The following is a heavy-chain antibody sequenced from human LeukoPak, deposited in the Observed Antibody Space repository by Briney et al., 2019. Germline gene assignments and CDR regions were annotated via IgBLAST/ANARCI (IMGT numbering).Heavy chain of an antibody. D-gene: IGHD5-12*01. CDR3: ARLKDIVATGHYYGMDV. CDR2: IYYSGST. J-gene: IGHJ6*02. Sequence: KPSETLSLTCTVSGGSISSYYWSWIRQPPGKGLEWIGYIYYSGSTNYNPSLKSRVTISVDTSKNQFSLKLSSVTAADTAVYYCARLKDIVATGHYYGMDVWGQGTTVTVSS. V-gene: IGHV4-59*08. CDR1: GGSISSYY.